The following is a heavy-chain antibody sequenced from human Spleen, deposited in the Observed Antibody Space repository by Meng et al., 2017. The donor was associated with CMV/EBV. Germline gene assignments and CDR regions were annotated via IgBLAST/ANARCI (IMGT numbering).Heavy chain of an antibody. CDR1: GFTFSDYY. J-gene: IGHJ6*02. Sequence: GESLKISCAASGFTFSDYYVSWIRQAPGKGLEWVSYIRSSGSTIYYADSVKGRFTISRDNGRNSLYLQMNNLRAEDTAVYYCAREGGAATIFGPAYYYYGMDLWGQGTMVTVSS. CDR2: IRSSGSTI. D-gene: IGHD3-3*01. CDR3: AREGGAATIFGPAYYYYGMDL. V-gene: IGHV3-11*01.